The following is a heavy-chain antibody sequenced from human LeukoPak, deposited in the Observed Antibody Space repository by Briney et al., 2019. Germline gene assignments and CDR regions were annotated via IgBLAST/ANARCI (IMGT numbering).Heavy chain of an antibody. V-gene: IGHV4-31*03. CDR1: GGSISSGGYY. J-gene: IGHJ4*02. CDR3: ARDLEEWGLDY. CDR2: FYYSGST. D-gene: IGHD1-26*01. Sequence: PSETLPLTCTVSGGSISSGGYYWSWIRQHPGKGLEWIGYFYYSGSTYYNPSLKSRVTISVDTSKNQFSLKLSSVTAADTAVYYCARDLEEWGLDYWGQGTLVTVSS.